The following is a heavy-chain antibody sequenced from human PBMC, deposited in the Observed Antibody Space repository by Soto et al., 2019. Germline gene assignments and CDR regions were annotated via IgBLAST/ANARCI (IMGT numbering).Heavy chain of an antibody. Sequence: EAQLVESGGGLVQPGESLRLSCAASGFPFSDCSMNWVRQAPGKGPEWVAYFSSSGSTTHYAESVKGRFSVSRGKAQNPPFLQMNSLRDHEPAVYYWAEEPRPKPFDPWGPGSLVTVSS. V-gene: IGHV3-48*02. CDR3: AEEPRPKPFDP. J-gene: IGHJ5*02. CDR2: FSSSGSTT. CDR1: GFPFSDCS.